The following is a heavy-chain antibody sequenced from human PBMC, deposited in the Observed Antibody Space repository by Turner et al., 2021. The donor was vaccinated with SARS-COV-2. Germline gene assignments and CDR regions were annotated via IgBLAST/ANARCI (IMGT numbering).Heavy chain of an antibody. CDR1: GFTFSSYS. Sequence: EVQLVESGGGLVKPGGSLRLSCAASGFTFSSYSMNWVRQAPGKGLEWVSSISSSSSYIYYADSVKGRFTISRDNAKNSLYLQMNSLRAEDTAVYYCARDHRPVVVPAAKRAGSYYYGMDVWGQGTTVTVS. V-gene: IGHV3-21*01. CDR2: ISSSSSYI. CDR3: ARDHRPVVVPAAKRAGSYYYGMDV. D-gene: IGHD2-2*01. J-gene: IGHJ6*02.